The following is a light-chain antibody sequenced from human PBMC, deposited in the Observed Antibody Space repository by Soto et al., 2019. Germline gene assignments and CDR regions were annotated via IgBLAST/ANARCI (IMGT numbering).Light chain of an antibody. J-gene: IGLJ1*01. V-gene: IGLV2-14*01. CDR3: SSYTSSAPPYV. Sequence: QSVLTQPASGSGSPGQSIAISCTGTSSDAGDYNYVSWYQQHPGKAPKLIIYDVSDRPSGVSSRFSGSKSGNTASLTISGLQPEDEADYYCSSYTSSAPPYVFGTGTKVTVL. CDR1: SSDAGDYNY. CDR2: DVS.